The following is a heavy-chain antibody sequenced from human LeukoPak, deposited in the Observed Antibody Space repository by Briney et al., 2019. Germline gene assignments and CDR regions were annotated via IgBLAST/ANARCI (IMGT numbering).Heavy chain of an antibody. CDR3: ARGRGWVDH. D-gene: IGHD3-16*01. CDR1: GFTFSNHG. CDR2: ISPSGDIT. J-gene: IGHJ4*02. V-gene: IGHV3-23*01. Sequence: PGGTLRLSCAASGFTFSNHGMNWVRQAPGKGLEWVSGISPSGDITYYADSVKGRFTISRDNARNSVYLQMNSLRVEDTSLYYCARGRGWVDHWGQGTLVTVSS.